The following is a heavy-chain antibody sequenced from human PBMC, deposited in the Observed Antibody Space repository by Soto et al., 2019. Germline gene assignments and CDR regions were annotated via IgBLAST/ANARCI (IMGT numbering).Heavy chain of an antibody. CDR1: GNTFSSYV. Sequence: QGQLVQSGAEVKKPGSSVKVSCKASGNTFSSYVINWVRQAPGQGLEWMGGITPLFGTTNYAQKFQGRVSITADASTSIADMELTGLRSEDTAIYYCARGPDYGYNGGWFDPWGQGTLVTVSS. CDR2: ITPLFGTT. D-gene: IGHD4-17*01. V-gene: IGHV1-69*01. J-gene: IGHJ5*02. CDR3: ARGPDYGYNGGWFDP.